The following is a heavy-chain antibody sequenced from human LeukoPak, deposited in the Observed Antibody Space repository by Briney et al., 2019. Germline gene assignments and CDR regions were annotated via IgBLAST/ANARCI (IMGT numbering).Heavy chain of an antibody. CDR3: ARFRYYGSGSYQDGDY. CDR1: GFTFSSHS. D-gene: IGHD3-10*01. J-gene: IGHJ4*02. CDR2: ISTSSSNI. Sequence: PGGSLRLSCVASGFTFSSHSMNWVRQAPGKGLEWISYISTSSSNIYYADSVKGRFTISRDNAKNSLYLQMNSLRAEDTAVYYCARFRYYGSGSYQDGDYWGQGTLVTVSS. V-gene: IGHV3-48*01.